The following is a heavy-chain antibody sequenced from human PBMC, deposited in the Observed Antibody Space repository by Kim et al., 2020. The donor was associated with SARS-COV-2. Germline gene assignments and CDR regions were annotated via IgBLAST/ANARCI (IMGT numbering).Heavy chain of an antibody. V-gene: IGHV1-69*13. D-gene: IGHD3-22*01. Sequence: SVKVSCKASGGTFSSYAISWVRQAPGQGLEWMGGIIPIFGTANYAQKFQGRVTITADESTSTAYMELSSLRSEDTAVYYCARDLGSSGYFDYWGQGTLVTVSS. CDR1: GGTFSSYA. CDR3: ARDLGSSGYFDY. CDR2: IIPIFGTA. J-gene: IGHJ4*02.